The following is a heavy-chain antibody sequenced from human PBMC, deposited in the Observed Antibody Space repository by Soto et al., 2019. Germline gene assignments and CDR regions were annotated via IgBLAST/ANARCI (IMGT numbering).Heavy chain of an antibody. CDR1: GFTFSGSA. V-gene: IGHV3-73*01. J-gene: IGHJ5*02. CDR3: TRLSVPTSGTTVVTHSDRFDP. Sequence: GGSLRLSCAASGFTFSGSAMHWVRQASGKGLEWVGRIRSKANSYATAYAASVKGRFTISRDDSKNTAYLQMNSLKTEDTAVYYCTRLSVPTSGTTVVTHSDRFDPWGQGTLVTSPQ. CDR2: IRSKANSYAT. D-gene: IGHD1-7*01.